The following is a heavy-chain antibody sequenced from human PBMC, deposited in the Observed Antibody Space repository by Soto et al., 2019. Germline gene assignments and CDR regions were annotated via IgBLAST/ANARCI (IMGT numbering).Heavy chain of an antibody. CDR2: ISAYNGNT. J-gene: IGHJ4*02. CDR1: GYTFTSYG. V-gene: IGHV1-18*01. CDR3: ASLGAVDGSRYFDY. Sequence: ASVKVSCKASGYTFTSYGISWVRQAPGQGLEWMGWISAYNGNTNYAQKLQGRVTMTTDTSASTAYMELRSLRSEDTAVYYCASLGAVDGSRYFDYWGQGTLVTVSS. D-gene: IGHD6-19*01.